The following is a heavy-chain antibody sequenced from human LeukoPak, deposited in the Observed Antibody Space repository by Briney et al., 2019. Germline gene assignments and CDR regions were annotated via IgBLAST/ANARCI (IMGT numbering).Heavy chain of an antibody. J-gene: IGHJ5*02. V-gene: IGHV4-38-2*01. CDR1: GYSISSGYY. CDR2: IYHSGST. Sequence: SETLSLTCAVSGYSISSGYYWGWIRQPPGKGLEWIGSIYHSGSTYYNPSLKSRFTISVDTSKNQFSLKLSSVTAADTAVYYCARANYYDSSGSIATWFDPWGQGTLVTVSS. D-gene: IGHD3-22*01. CDR3: ARANYYDSSGSIATWFDP.